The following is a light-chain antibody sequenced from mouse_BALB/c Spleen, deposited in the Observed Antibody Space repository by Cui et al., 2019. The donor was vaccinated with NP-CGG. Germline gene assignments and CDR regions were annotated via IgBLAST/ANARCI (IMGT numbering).Light chain of an antibody. Sequence: QAVVTQESALTTSPGETVTLTCRSSTGAVTTNNYANWVQEKPDHLFTGLIGGTNNRAPGVPARFSGSLIRDKAALTITGAQTEDEAIYFCILWYSNHWVFGGGTKLTVL. CDR3: ILWYSNHWV. CDR2: GTN. V-gene: IGLV1*01. CDR1: TGAVTTNNY. J-gene: IGLJ1*01.